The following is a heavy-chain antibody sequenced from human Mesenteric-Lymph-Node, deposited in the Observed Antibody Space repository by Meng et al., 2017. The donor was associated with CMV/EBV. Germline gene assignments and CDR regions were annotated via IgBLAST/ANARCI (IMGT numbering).Heavy chain of an antibody. CDR2: IYSGGST. CDR1: GFIVSSNY. J-gene: IGHJ4*02. D-gene: IGHD6-13*01. V-gene: IGHV3-53*05. Sequence: GESLKISCAASGFIVSSNYMSWVRQAPGKGLEWVSVIYSGGSTYYADSVKGRFSISRDNSKNTLYLQLNSLRVDDTGVYYCARGTGSGSWLIDSWGQGTLVTVSS. CDR3: ARGTGSGSWLIDS.